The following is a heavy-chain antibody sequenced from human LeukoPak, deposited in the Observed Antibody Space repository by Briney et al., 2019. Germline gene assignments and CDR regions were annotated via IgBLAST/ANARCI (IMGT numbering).Heavy chain of an antibody. CDR2: IKQDGSEK. D-gene: IGHD6-19*01. CDR3: AKNFYASGWLHEFGC. Sequence: PGGSLRLSCAASGFTFSSYGMSWVRQAPGKGLEWVSNIKQDGSEKYYADSVKGRFTISRDNSKNTLYLQMNSLRAEDTAVYYCAKNFYASGWLHEFGCGGQGTLVTVSS. CDR1: GFTFSSYG. J-gene: IGHJ4*02. V-gene: IGHV3-7*02.